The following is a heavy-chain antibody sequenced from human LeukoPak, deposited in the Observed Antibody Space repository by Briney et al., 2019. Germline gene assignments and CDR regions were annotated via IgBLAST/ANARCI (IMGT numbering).Heavy chain of an antibody. CDR2: ISGGGGST. V-gene: IGHV3-23*01. CDR1: GFTFSSSA. Sequence: GGSLRLSCAASGFTFSSSAMSWVRQAPGKGLEWVSSISGGGGSTFYADSVKGRFTISRDNSKNTLYLQMNSLRAEDTAVYYCARLGRYADYWGQGTLVTVSS. J-gene: IGHJ4*02. D-gene: IGHD3-16*01. CDR3: ARLGRYADY.